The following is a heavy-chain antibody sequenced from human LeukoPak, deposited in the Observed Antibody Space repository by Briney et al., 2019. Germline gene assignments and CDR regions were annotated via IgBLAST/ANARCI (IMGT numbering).Heavy chain of an antibody. J-gene: IGHJ4*02. D-gene: IGHD3-9*01. CDR3: ARGSVYYDILTGYYSY. CDR1: GFTFSSYW. Sequence: HTGGSLRLSCAASGFTFSSYWMSWVRQAPGKGLEWVANIKQDGSEKYYVDSVKGRFTISRDNAKNSLYLQMNSLRAEDTAVYYCARGSVYYDILTGYYSYWGQGTLVTVSS. V-gene: IGHV3-7*03. CDR2: IKQDGSEK.